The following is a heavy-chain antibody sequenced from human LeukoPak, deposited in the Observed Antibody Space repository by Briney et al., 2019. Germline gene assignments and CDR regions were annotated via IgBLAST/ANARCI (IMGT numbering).Heavy chain of an antibody. Sequence: GGSLRLSCAASGFTFSSYAMSWVRQAPGKGLEWVSAIRGSGGSTYYADSVKGRFTISRDNSKNTLYLQMNSLRAEDTAVYYCAKDMRYGGNSGSAFDIWGQGTMVTVSS. D-gene: IGHD4-23*01. CDR3: AKDMRYGGNSGSAFDI. CDR1: GFTFSSYA. CDR2: IRGSGGST. J-gene: IGHJ3*02. V-gene: IGHV3-23*01.